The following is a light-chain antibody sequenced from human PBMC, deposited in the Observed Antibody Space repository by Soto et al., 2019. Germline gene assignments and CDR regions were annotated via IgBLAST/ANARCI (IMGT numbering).Light chain of an antibody. CDR3: QQSFSSSWT. CDR1: QSISNY. J-gene: IGKJ1*01. Sequence: DIQMTRSPASLSASIGDRGIITCRASQSISNYLNWYQHKPGRAPKFLIYAASSLQSGVPSRFSGSGSGTDFTLTISSMQREDFANYFCQQSFSSSWTFGQGTKVDIK. V-gene: IGKV1-39*01. CDR2: AAS.